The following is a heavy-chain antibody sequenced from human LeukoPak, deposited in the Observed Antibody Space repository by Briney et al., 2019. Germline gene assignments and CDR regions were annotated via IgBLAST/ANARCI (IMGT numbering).Heavy chain of an antibody. Sequence: GRSLRLSCAASGFTFSSYAMHWVRQAPGKGLEWGAVISYDGSNKYYADSVKRRFTISRDNSKNTLYLQMNSLRAEDTAVYYCARAKYDFWSGYYTGIGSYWGQGTLVTVSS. V-gene: IGHV3-30-3*01. J-gene: IGHJ4*02. CDR1: GFTFSSYA. CDR3: ARAKYDFWSGYYTGIGSY. CDR2: ISYDGSNK. D-gene: IGHD3-3*01.